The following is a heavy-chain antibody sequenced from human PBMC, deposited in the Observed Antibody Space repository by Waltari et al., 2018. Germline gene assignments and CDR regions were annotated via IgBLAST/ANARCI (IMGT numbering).Heavy chain of an antibody. CDR2: IYSGGST. V-gene: IGHV3-23*03. CDR3: AKGSSSGYCSGGSCRHDAFDI. CDR1: GFTFSSYA. Sequence: EVQLLESGGGLVQPGGSLRLSCAASGFTFSSYAMSWVRQAPGKGLEWVSVIYSGGSTYYADSVKGRFTISRDNSKNTLYLQMNSLRAEDTALYYCAKGSSSGYCSGGSCRHDAFDIWGQGTMVTVSS. D-gene: IGHD2-15*01. J-gene: IGHJ3*02.